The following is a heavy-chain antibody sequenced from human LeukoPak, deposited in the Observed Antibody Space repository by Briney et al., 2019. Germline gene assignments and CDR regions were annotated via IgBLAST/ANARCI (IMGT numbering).Heavy chain of an antibody. CDR3: ARGNILTGYTY. CDR1: GFTFSSYD. V-gene: IGHV3-13*04. CDR2: IGYGGDT. J-gene: IGHJ4*02. Sequence: GGSLRLSCAASGFTFSSYDMHWVRQATGKGLEWVSAIGYGGDTHYSGSVKGRFTISRENAKNSLYLQMNSLGAGDTAVYYCARGNILTGYTYWGQGTLVTVSS. D-gene: IGHD3-9*01.